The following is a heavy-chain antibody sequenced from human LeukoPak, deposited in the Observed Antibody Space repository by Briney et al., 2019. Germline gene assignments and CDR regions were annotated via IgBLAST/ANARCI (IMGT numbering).Heavy chain of an antibody. CDR1: GFTFSSYG. J-gene: IGHJ5*02. D-gene: IGHD3-22*01. Sequence: PGGSLRLSCAASGFTFSSYGMHWVRQVPGKGLEWVAVIWYDGSNKYYADSVKGRFTISRDNSNNTLYLQMNSLRAEDTAVYNCAREYYYDSSGYSPWFDPWGQGTLVTVSS. CDR2: IWYDGSNK. V-gene: IGHV3-33*01. CDR3: AREYYYDSSGYSPWFDP.